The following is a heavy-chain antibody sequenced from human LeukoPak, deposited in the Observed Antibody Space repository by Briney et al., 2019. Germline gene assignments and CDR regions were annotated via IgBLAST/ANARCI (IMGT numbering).Heavy chain of an antibody. D-gene: IGHD5-24*01. V-gene: IGHV3-23*01. Sequence: PGGSLRLSCAASGFSFKSYAMNWVRQAPGKGLEWVSAISGSGGSTYYADSVKGRFTISRDNSKNTLYLQMNSLRAEDTAVYYCAKDLGRWLQFGDAFDIWGQGTMVTVSS. CDR3: AKDLGRWLQFGDAFDI. CDR2: ISGSGGST. CDR1: GFSFKSYA. J-gene: IGHJ3*02.